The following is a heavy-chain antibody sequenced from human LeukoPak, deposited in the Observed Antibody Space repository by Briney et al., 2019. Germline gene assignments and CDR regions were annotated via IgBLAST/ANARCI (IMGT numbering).Heavy chain of an antibody. J-gene: IGHJ4*02. V-gene: IGHV4-39*01. Sequence: SETLSLTCSVSGDSITNSSHYWAWIRQPPGEGLEWIGTAYYSGATYCNPSLKSRVTISVDTSKNQFSLKLSSVTAADKAVYYCARRGLHYDFLTAYYSNLPFDSWGQGTLVTVSS. D-gene: IGHD3-9*01. CDR2: AYYSGAT. CDR1: GDSITNSSHY. CDR3: ARRGLHYDFLTAYYSNLPFDS.